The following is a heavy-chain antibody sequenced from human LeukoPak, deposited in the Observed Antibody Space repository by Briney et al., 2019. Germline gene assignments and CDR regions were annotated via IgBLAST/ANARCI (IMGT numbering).Heavy chain of an antibody. CDR3: ATLRDGYEFDY. V-gene: IGHV4-59*01. CDR2: IYDRASI. Sequence: SETLSLTCTVSGGSISGNYWSWIRQPPGKGLEWIGHIYDRASINYNPSLQSRVTISVDTSKNHFSLKLSSVTAADTAVYYCATLRDGYEFDYWGQEPWSPSPQ. J-gene: IGHJ4*01. CDR1: GGSISGNY. D-gene: IGHD5-24*01.